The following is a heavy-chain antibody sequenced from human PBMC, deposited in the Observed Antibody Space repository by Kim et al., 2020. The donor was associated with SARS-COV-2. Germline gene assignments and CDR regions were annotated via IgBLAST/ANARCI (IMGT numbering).Heavy chain of an antibody. CDR1: GFTFSNYA. V-gene: IGHV3-30-3*01. CDR2: ISYDGSNK. D-gene: IGHD6-13*01. CDR3: TRGSWSGSREPTLD. Sequence: GGSLRLSCAASGFTFSNYAMHWVRQAPGKGLEWVAVISYDGSNKYHADSVKGRFTISRDNSKNTLYLQMNSLRAEDTAVYYCTRGSWSGSREPTLDWGQGTLVTVSS. J-gene: IGHJ4*01.